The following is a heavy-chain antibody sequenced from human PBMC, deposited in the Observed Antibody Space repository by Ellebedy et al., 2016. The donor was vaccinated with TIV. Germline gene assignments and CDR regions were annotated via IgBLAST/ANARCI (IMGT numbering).Heavy chain of an antibody. D-gene: IGHD4-11*01. Sequence: ASVKVSXXTSGYTFTDHYLHWVRQVPGQGLEWMGWINPTIGATNYAQSFRGRVTVTRDTSYSTTYMDLNSLTSDDTAVYYCVREEPYSKALDYWGQGTLLTVSS. CDR3: VREEPYSKALDY. CDR1: GYTFTDHY. J-gene: IGHJ4*02. CDR2: INPTIGAT. V-gene: IGHV1-2*02.